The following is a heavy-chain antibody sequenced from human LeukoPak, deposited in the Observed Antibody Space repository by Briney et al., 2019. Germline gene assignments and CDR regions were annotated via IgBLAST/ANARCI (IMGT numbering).Heavy chain of an antibody. CDR3: ARAWHESSGYSYASDI. J-gene: IGHJ3*02. V-gene: IGHV4-59*01. CDR2: IYYSGST. D-gene: IGHD3-22*01. CDR1: GGSISSYY. Sequence: SETLSLTCTVSGGSISSYYWSWIRQPPGKGLEWIGYIYYSGSTNYNPSLKSRVTISVDTSKTQFSLKLSSVTAADTAVYYCARAWHESSGYSYASDIWGQGTLVSVSS.